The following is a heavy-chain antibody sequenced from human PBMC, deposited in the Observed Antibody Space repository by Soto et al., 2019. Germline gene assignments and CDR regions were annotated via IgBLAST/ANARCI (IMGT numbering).Heavy chain of an antibody. V-gene: IGHV1-69*02. CDR2: IIPILGIA. D-gene: IGHD4-4*01. J-gene: IGHJ5*02. Sequence: ASVKVSCKASGGTFSSYTISWVRQAPGQGLEWMGRIIPILGIANYAQKFQGRVTITADKSTSTAYMELSSLRSEDTAVYYCARLARWDEGPTVTTLDPWGQGTLVTVSS. CDR1: GGTFSSYT. CDR3: ARLARWDEGPTVTTLDP.